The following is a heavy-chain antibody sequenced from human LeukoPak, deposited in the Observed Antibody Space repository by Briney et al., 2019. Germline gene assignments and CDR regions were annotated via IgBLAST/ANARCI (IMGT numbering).Heavy chain of an antibody. CDR1: GFTFSSYA. V-gene: IGHV3-30-3*01. CDR2: ISYDGSNK. J-gene: IGHJ4*02. D-gene: IGHD3-16*01. Sequence: GGSLRLSCAASGFTFSSYAKHWVRQAPGKGLEWVAVISYDGSNKYYADSVKGRFTISRDNSKNTLYLQMNSLRAEDTAVYYCARALGDTRFDYWGQGTLVTVSS. CDR3: ARALGDTRFDY.